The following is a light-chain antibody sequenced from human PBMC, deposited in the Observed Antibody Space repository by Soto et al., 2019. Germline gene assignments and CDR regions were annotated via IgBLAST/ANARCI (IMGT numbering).Light chain of an antibody. CDR3: SSYTSIIAVV. V-gene: IGLV2-14*03. CDR2: DVT. Sequence: QSALTQPASVSGSPGQSITISCTGTSNDIGPYNHVSWYQQHPGKAPKLLIYDVTNRASGVSDRFSGSKSGRTASLTISGLQAEDEADYYCSSYTSIIAVVFGGGTKLTVL. J-gene: IGLJ2*01. CDR1: SNDIGPYNH.